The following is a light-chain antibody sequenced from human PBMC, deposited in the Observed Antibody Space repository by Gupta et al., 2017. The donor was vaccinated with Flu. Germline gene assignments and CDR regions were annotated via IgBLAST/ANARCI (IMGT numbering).Light chain of an antibody. CDR2: WAY. CDR3: QQEDNTPQT. J-gene: IGKJ1*01. Sequence: SLGERATINCKSSQSRLYRFNKKNYLAWYQQRAGQPPKLLISWAYPRESGVPDRFSVSGSETEFTLTIANPQAEDVAIYYCQQEDNTPQTFGQGTKVEIK. CDR1: QSRLYRFNKKNY. V-gene: IGKV4-1*01.